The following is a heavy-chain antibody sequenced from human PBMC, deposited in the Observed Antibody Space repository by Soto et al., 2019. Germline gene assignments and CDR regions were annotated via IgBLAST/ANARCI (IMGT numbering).Heavy chain of an antibody. D-gene: IGHD6-13*01. CDR2: IYTSGST. J-gene: IGHJ6*02. CDR1: GGSISSYY. Sequence: SETLSLTCTVYGGSISSYYWSWIRQPAGKGLEWIGRIYTSGSTNYNPSLKSRVTMSVDTSKNQFSLKLSSVTAADTAVYYCARNGAIIAAADYGMDVWGQGTTVTISS. CDR3: ARNGAIIAAADYGMDV. V-gene: IGHV4-4*07.